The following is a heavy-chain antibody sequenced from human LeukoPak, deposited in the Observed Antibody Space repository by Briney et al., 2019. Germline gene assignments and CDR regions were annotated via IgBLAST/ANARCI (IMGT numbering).Heavy chain of an antibody. J-gene: IGHJ6*03. CDR3: ARSLTEIAARRWSGYYYYYMDV. D-gene: IGHD6-6*01. CDR1: GGTFSSYA. V-gene: IGHV1-69*13. Sequence: EASVKVSCKASGGTFSSYAISWVRQAPGQGLEWMGGIIPIFGTANYAQKFQGRVTITADESTSTAYMELSSLRSEDTAVYYCARSLTEIAARRWSGYYYYYMDVWGKGTTVTVSS. CDR2: IIPIFGTA.